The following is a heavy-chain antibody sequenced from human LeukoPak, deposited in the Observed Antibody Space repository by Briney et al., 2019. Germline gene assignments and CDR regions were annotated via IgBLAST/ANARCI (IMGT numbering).Heavy chain of an antibody. CDR2: FKGKIDGGTT. D-gene: IGHD3-3*01. J-gene: IGHJ4*02. V-gene: IGHV3-15*01. CDR3: ATGRDRGRSGSDY. Sequence: GGSLRLSCAASGFTFRNAWMSWVRQAPGKGLEWVGHFKGKIDGGTTDYAAPVKGRFTSSRDDSKNTLYLQMNSLNTDDTGVYYCATGRDRGRSGSDYWGQGTLVTVSS. CDR1: GFTFRNAW.